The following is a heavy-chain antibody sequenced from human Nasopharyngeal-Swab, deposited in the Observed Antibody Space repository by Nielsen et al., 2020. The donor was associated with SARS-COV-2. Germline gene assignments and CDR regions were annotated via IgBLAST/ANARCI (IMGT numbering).Heavy chain of an antibody. J-gene: IGHJ6*02. V-gene: IGHV3-43D*03. CDR2: ITSDGDTT. Sequence: GESLKISCAASGFTFHDFAMHWVRQAPGKGLEWVSLITSDGDTTLYADSVKGRFTISRDNAKNSLFLQMNSLRAEDSAIYYCVKNIGLGSSSWFVPHIRGKFYGMDVWGLGTTVTVSS. D-gene: IGHD6-13*01. CDR3: VKNIGLGSSSWFVPHIRGKFYGMDV. CDR1: GFTFHDFA.